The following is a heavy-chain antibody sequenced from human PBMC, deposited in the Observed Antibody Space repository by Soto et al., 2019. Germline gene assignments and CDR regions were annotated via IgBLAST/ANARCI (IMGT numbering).Heavy chain of an antibody. J-gene: IGHJ4*02. Sequence: SETLSLTCSVSGDSINSDNYYWGWIRQPPGKGLERIGSIYYRGNTYYNPSLKTRVTISLDKSKSQFSLKLNSVTAADSAVYSCARLEGLATISYYFDYWGQGTLVTVSS. V-gene: IGHV4-39*01. CDR3: ARLEGLATISYYFDY. CDR2: IYYRGNT. CDR1: GDSINSDNYY. D-gene: IGHD3-9*01.